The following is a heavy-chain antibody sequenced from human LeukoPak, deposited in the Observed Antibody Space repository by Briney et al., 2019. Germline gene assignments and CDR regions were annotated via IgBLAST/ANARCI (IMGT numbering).Heavy chain of an antibody. CDR1: GGSISSYY. D-gene: IGHD3-10*01. J-gene: IGHJ6*02. Sequence: SETLSLTCTVSGGSISSYYWSWIRQPPGKGLEWIGYIYYSGSTNYNPSLKSRVTISVDTSKTQFSLKLSSVTAADSAVYYCARSIYYGWDTSPFYYYYGMDVWGQGTTVTVSS. V-gene: IGHV4-59*01. CDR3: ARSIYYGWDTSPFYYYYGMDV. CDR2: IYYSGST.